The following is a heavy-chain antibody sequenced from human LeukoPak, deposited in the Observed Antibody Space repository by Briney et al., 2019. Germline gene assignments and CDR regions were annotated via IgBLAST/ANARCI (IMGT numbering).Heavy chain of an antibody. J-gene: IGHJ4*02. CDR1: GFTFGSYA. D-gene: IGHD6-19*01. CDR2: ITNGGATT. V-gene: IGHV3-23*01. CDR3: VKLSSGSGSKFGFDS. Sequence: PGGSLRLSCVASGFTFGSYAMSWVRRAPGKGLEWVSIITNGGATTYYADSVRGRFTISRDNSKNTLYLQMNSLRAEDTAVYYCVKLSSGSGSKFGFDSWGQGTLVTVSS.